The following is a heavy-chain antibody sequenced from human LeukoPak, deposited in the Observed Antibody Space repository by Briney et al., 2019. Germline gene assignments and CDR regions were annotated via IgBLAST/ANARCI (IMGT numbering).Heavy chain of an antibody. D-gene: IGHD2-8*01. J-gene: IGHJ3*02. Sequence: ASVKVSCKASGYTFTGYYMHWVRQAPGQGLEWMGWINPNSGGTNYAQKFQGRVTMTRDTSISTAYMELSRLRSGDTAVYYCARDSQTYGDAFDIWGQGTMVTVSS. CDR2: INPNSGGT. CDR3: ARDSQTYGDAFDI. CDR1: GYTFTGYY. V-gene: IGHV1-2*02.